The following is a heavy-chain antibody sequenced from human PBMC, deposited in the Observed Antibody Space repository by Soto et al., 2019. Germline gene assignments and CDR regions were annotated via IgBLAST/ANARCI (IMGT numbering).Heavy chain of an antibody. CDR3: ARQAARNYIDS. Sequence: GGSLRPSCAASGFTSTYYSMSWIRQAPGKGLEWLAFIDSRGRTLSYADSVKGRFTISRDNAKNSLYLQMHSLRADDTAVYYCARQAARNYIDSWGQGDVVTVSS. CDR2: IDSRGRTL. D-gene: IGHD6-6*01. J-gene: IGHJ4*02. V-gene: IGHV3-11*01. CDR1: GFTSTYYS.